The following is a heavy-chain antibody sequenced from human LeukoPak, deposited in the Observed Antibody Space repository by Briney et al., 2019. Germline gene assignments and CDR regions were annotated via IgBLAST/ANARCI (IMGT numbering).Heavy chain of an antibody. D-gene: IGHD4-11*01. CDR3: AKADDYSNQYHFDY. CDR2: IRYDGSNK. V-gene: IGHV3-30*02. CDR1: GFTFSNYR. Sequence: GGSLRLSCAVSGFTFSNYRMSWVRQAPGKGLEWVAFIRYDGSNKYYADSVKGRFTISRDNSKNTLYLQMNSLRAEDTAVYYCAKADDYSNQYHFDYWGQGTLATVSS. J-gene: IGHJ4*02.